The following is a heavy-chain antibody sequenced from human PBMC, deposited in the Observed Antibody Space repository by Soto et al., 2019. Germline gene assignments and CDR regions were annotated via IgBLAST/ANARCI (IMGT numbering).Heavy chain of an antibody. J-gene: IGHJ5*02. CDR2: INHSGST. V-gene: IGHV4-34*01. D-gene: IGHD3-3*01. Sequence: PSETLSLTCAVYGGSFSGYYWSWIRQPPGKGLEWIGEINHSGSTNYNPSLKSRVTISVDTSKNQFSLKLSSVTAADTAVYYCARRSDTIFGVVPLHNNWFDPWGQGTLGTVSS. CDR3: ARRSDTIFGVVPLHNNWFDP. CDR1: GGSFSGYY.